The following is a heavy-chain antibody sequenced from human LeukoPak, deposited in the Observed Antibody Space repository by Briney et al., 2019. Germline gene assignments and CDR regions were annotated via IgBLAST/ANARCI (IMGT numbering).Heavy chain of an antibody. J-gene: IGHJ3*01. V-gene: IGHV1-69*01. Sequence: SVKVSCKASGGTFSSYAISWVRQAPGQGLEWMGAIIPLFGTANYAQKFQGRVTITASEFTSTAYMELSSLRSEDTAVYYCARDQGVVDIAYYNPDALDVWGQGTLVTVSS. D-gene: IGHD3-10*01. CDR2: IIPLFGTA. CDR1: GGTFSSYA. CDR3: ARDQGVVDIAYYNPDALDV.